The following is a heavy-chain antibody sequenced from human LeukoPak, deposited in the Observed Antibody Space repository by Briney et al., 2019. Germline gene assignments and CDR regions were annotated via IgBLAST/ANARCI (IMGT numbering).Heavy chain of an antibody. J-gene: IGHJ4*02. V-gene: IGHV3-30*02. CDR1: GFTFSSYD. CDR3: AEGGSGSFFDY. CDR2: IRYDERNK. D-gene: IGHD1-26*01. Sequence: GGSLRLSCAASGFTFSSYDMHWVRQAPGKGLEWVAFIRYDERNKNYADSVKGRFTISRDNSKNTLFLQMSSLRTEDTAVYYCAEGGSGSFFDYWGQGTLVTVSS.